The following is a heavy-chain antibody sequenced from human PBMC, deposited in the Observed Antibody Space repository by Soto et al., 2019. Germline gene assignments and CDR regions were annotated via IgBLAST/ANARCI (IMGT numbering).Heavy chain of an antibody. CDR3: ARRPGIKFYYGMDV. CDR2: IYWDDDK. CDR1: GFSLSTRGVG. Sequence: QITLKESGPTLVKPTQTLTLTCTFSGFSLSTRGVGVGWIRQPPGKALEWLALIYWDDDKRYSPSLKSRLTITKDTSKRQVVLTMTNMDPVDTATYYCARRPGIKFYYGMDVWGQGTTVTVSS. V-gene: IGHV2-5*02. J-gene: IGHJ6*02.